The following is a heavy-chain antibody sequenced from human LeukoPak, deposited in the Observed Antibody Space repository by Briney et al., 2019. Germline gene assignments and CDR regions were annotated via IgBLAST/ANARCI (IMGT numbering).Heavy chain of an antibody. CDR1: GYIFTSYD. CDR2: ISAYNGNT. V-gene: IGHV1-18*01. Sequence: ASVKVSCKASGYIFTSYDISWVRQAPGQGLEWMGWISAYNGNTNYVQKFQGRVTMTTDTSTSTAYMELRSLRSDDTAVYYCARGPTMVRGVTFNWFDPWGQGTLVTVSS. CDR3: ARGPTMVRGVTFNWFDP. J-gene: IGHJ5*02. D-gene: IGHD3-10*01.